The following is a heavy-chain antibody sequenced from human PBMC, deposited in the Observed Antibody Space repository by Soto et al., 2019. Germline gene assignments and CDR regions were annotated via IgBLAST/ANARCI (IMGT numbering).Heavy chain of an antibody. J-gene: IGHJ4*02. CDR2: IWYDGSNK. CDR1: GFTFSSYG. Sequence: QVQLVESGGGVVQPGRSLRLSCAASGFTFSSYGMHWVRQAPGKGLEGVAVIWYDGSNKYYADSVKGRFTISRDNSKNTLYLQMNSLRAEDTAVYYCARDFRIIDYWGQGTLVTVSS. D-gene: IGHD3-3*02. V-gene: IGHV3-33*01. CDR3: ARDFRIIDY.